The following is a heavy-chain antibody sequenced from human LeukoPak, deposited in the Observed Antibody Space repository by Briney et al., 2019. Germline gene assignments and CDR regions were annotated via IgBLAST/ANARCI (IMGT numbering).Heavy chain of an antibody. V-gene: IGHV4-59*01. CDR3: ARNLFPVITGPYFDY. CDR2: IYYSGST. CDR1: GGSISSYY. Sequence: SETLSLTCTVSGGSISSYYWSWIRQPPGKGLEWIGYIYYSGSTNYNPSLKSRVTISVDTSKNQFSLKLSSVTAADTATYYCARNLFPVITGPYFDYWGQGTLVTVSS. J-gene: IGHJ4*02. D-gene: IGHD1-14*01.